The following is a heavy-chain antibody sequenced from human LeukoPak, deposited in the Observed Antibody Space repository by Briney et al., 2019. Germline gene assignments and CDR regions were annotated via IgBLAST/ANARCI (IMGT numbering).Heavy chain of an antibody. CDR2: IYSGGST. Sequence: GGSLRLSCAASGFTFSSYAMSWVRQAPGKGLEWVSVIYSGGSTYYADSVKGRFTISRDNSKNTLYLQMNSLRAEDTAVYYCAGTKYSSGWYAGYWGQGTLVTVSS. CDR3: AGTKYSSGWYAGY. V-gene: IGHV3-53*01. CDR1: GFTFSSYA. J-gene: IGHJ4*02. D-gene: IGHD6-19*01.